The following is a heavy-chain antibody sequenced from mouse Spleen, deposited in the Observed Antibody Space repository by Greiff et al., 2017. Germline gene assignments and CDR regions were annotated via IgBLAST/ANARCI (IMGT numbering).Heavy chain of an antibody. J-gene: IGHJ2*01. Sequence: VNVVESGAELARPGASVKMSCKASGYTFTSYTMHWVKQRPGQGLEWIGYINPSSGYTKYNQKFKDKATLTADKTSSTAYMQLSSLTSEDSAVYYCARGYDGYYFDYWGQGTTLTVSS. D-gene: IGHD2-3*01. CDR3: ARGYDGYYFDY. CDR2: INPSSGYT. CDR1: GYTFTSYT. V-gene: IGHV1-4*01.